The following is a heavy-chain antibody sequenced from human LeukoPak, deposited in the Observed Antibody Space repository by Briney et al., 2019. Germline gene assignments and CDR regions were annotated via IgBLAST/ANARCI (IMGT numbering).Heavy chain of an antibody. Sequence: GGSLRLSCAAPGFTSSHYGIHWVRQAPGKGLEWVAVMSYDGNHKLYADSVKGRFIVSRNNSKNTLDLQMNSLRPEDSGIYYCAKDALSYYSYTYGSFDYGGQGTLVTVSS. CDR1: GFTSSHYG. J-gene: IGHJ4*02. D-gene: IGHD3-10*01. CDR3: AKDALSYYSYTYGSFDY. CDR2: MSYDGNHK. V-gene: IGHV3-30*18.